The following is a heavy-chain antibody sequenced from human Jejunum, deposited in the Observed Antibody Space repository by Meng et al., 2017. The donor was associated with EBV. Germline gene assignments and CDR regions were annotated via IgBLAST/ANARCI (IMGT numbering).Heavy chain of an antibody. D-gene: IGHD2-15*01. Sequence: GSGLVHPAPTLSLPCTVSGDSSRGGGFSWNWIRQSPGKGLEWIGFIYHTGGTYSNPSLRRRVTISVDTSKNQFSLNLTSVTAADTAVYYCARARGGHTSGGYFESWGQGTLVTVSS. CDR3: ARARGGHTSGGYFES. J-gene: IGHJ4*02. CDR1: GDSSRGGGFS. V-gene: IGHV4-30-2*06. CDR2: IYHTGGT.